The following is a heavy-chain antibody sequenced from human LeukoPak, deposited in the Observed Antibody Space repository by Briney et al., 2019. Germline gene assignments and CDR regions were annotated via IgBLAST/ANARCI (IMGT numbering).Heavy chain of an antibody. CDR3: AKDPDYYDSSAEA. J-gene: IGHJ1*01. CDR2: ISSSSSYI. CDR1: GFTFSSYS. D-gene: IGHD3-22*01. V-gene: IGHV3-21*04. Sequence: GGSLRLSCAASGFTFSSYSMNWVRQAPGKGLEWVSSISSSSSYIYYADSVKGRFTISRDNAKNSLYLQMNSLRAEDTAVYYCAKDPDYYDSSAEAWGQGTLVTVSS.